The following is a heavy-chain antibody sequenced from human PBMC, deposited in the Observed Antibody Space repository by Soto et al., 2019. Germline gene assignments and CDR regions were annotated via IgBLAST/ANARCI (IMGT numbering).Heavy chain of an antibody. CDR2: ISYDGTNK. CDR3: ARDPSPYTSGWYGIDF. CDR1: GFIFSAYA. Sequence: GGSLRLSCAASGFIFSAYAMLWVRQAPGKGLEWVAAISYDGTNKYYADSIKGRFTISRDNSANTLFLQVNSLRREDTAMYYCARDPSPYTSGWYGIDFWGHGTLVTVSS. J-gene: IGHJ4*01. V-gene: IGHV3-30*04. D-gene: IGHD6-19*01.